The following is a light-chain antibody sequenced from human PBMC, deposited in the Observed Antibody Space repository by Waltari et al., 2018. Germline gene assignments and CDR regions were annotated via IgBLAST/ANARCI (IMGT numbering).Light chain of an antibody. Sequence: QSDLTQPPSVSGSPGQSITTSCSGTSSPDVCYIYVSLYQQHLGKAHKLKIYVVSNRPSGVSARFAGSKSGSTASLTITGLQAEDEADYYCSSYASSTTRVFGSGTKVTVL. CDR3: SSYASSTTRV. CDR1: SSPDVCYIY. V-gene: IGLV2-14*01. CDR2: VVS. J-gene: IGLJ1*01.